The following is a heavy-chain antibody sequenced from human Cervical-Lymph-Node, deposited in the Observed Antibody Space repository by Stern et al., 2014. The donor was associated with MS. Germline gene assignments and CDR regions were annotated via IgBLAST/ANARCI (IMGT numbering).Heavy chain of an antibody. CDR2: ISYRGST. V-gene: IGHV4-59*11. J-gene: IGHJ4*02. CDR3: AKFSGTYFPYYYDF. D-gene: IGHD1-26*01. CDR1: GGSINNHY. Sequence: QLQLQESGPGLVKPSETLSLMCTVSGGSINNHYWSWIRQSPGEGLEWIGYISYRGSTTYNPSLKSRVTISLDMSNNQISLKLTSVTAADTAVYYCAKFSGTYFPYYYDFWGQGALVAVSS.